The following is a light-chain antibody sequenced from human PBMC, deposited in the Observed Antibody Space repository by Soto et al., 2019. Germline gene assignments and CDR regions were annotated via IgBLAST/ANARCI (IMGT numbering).Light chain of an antibody. Sequence: QSLLTQPASVSGAPGQRVTISCTWSSSNIGAGYDVHWYQQLPGTAPKLLIYGNSNRPSGVPDRFSGSKSGTSASLAITGLQAEDEADYYCQSSDSSLSGFYVFGTGTKVTVL. V-gene: IGLV1-40*01. J-gene: IGLJ1*01. CDR1: SSNIGAGYD. CDR3: QSSDSSLSGFYV. CDR2: GNS.